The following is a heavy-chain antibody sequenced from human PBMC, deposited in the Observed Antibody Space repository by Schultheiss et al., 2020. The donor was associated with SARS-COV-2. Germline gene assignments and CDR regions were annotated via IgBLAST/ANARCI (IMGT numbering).Heavy chain of an antibody. CDR3: ASHWGSYRPFDY. J-gene: IGHJ4*02. CDR2: ITWNTGSI. CDR1: GFNFGDYA. V-gene: IGHV3-9*01. Sequence: GGSLRLSCAASGFNFGDYAMHWVRQAPGKGLEWVSGITWNTGSIGYADSVKGRFTISRDNAKNSLYLQMNSLRAEDTAVYYCASHWGSYRPFDYWGQGTLVTVSS. D-gene: IGHD3-16*02.